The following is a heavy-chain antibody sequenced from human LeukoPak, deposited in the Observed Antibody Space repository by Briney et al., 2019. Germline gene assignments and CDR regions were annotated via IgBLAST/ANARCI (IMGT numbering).Heavy chain of an antibody. Sequence: PSETLSLTCTVSGGSISSYYWSWLRQPAGKGLEWIGRIYTSGRNNYNPSLKSRVTMSVDTSKTQFSLKLSSVTAADTAVYYCARDPSDSSGYYYGAFDIWGQGTMVTVSS. CDR1: GGSISSYY. V-gene: IGHV4-4*07. D-gene: IGHD3-22*01. J-gene: IGHJ3*02. CDR3: ARDPSDSSGYYYGAFDI. CDR2: IYTSGRN.